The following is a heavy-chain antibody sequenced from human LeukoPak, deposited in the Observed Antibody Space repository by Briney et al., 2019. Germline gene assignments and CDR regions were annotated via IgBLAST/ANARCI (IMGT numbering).Heavy chain of an antibody. J-gene: IGHJ4*02. CDR3: ALNGSYGVY. CDR1: GFTFSSYS. V-gene: IGHV3-48*01. D-gene: IGHD1-26*01. Sequence: GGSLRLSCAASGFTFSSYSMNWVRQAPGEGLEWVSYISSSSSTIYYADSVKGRFTISRDNAKNSLYLQMNSLRAEDTAVYYCALNGSYGVYWGQGTLVTVSS. CDR2: ISSSSSTI.